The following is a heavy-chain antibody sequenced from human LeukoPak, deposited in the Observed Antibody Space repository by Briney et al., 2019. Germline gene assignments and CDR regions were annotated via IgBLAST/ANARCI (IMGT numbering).Heavy chain of an antibody. V-gene: IGHV4-59*01. D-gene: IGHD3-22*01. CDR2: IYYRGST. J-gene: IGHJ3*02. Sequence: SETLSLTCTVSGGSISSYYWSWIRQPPGKGLEWIGYIYYRGSTNYNPSLKSRVTISVDTSKNQFSLKLSSVTAADTAVYYCARVKDYYDSSGYPDAFDIWGQGTMVTVSS. CDR1: GGSISSYY. CDR3: ARVKDYYDSSGYPDAFDI.